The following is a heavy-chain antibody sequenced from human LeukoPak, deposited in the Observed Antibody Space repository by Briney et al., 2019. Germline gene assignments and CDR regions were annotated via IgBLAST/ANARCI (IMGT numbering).Heavy chain of an antibody. J-gene: IGHJ4*02. CDR1: GFTFSSYA. V-gene: IGHV3-23*01. CDR3: AGGYSYGSWVFDY. CDR2: ISGSGGST. Sequence: TGGSLRLSCAASGFTFSSYAMSWVRQAPGKGLEWVSAISGSGGSTYYADSVKGRFTISKDNSKNTLYLQMNSLRAEDTAVYYCAGGYSYGSWVFDYWGQGTLVTVSS. D-gene: IGHD5-18*01.